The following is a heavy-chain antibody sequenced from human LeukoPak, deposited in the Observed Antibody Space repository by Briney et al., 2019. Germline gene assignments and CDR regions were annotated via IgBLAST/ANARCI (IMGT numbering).Heavy chain of an antibody. J-gene: IGHJ4*02. CDR1: GGSFSGYY. V-gene: IGHV4-34*01. CDR3: ARSIITTVLYYFDY. CDR2: INHSGST. D-gene: IGHD3-16*01. Sequence: PSETLSLTCAVYGGSFSGYYWSWIRQPPGKGLEWIGEINHSGSTNYNPSLKSRVTISVDTSKNQFSLKLSSVTAADTAVYYCARSIITTVLYYFDYWGQGTLVTVSS.